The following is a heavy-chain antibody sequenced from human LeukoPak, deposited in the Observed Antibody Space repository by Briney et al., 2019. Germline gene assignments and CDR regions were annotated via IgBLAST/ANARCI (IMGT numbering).Heavy chain of an antibody. V-gene: IGHV3-30-3*01. CDR2: ISYDGSNK. D-gene: IGHD3-22*01. CDR1: GFTFSSYA. J-gene: IGHJ4*02. CDR3: ARAQYYYDSSGYSY. Sequence: GRSLRLSCAASGFTFSSYAMHWVRQAPGKGLEWVAVISYDGSNKYYADSVKGRFTISRDNSKNTLYLQMNSLRAEDTAVYYCARAQYYYDSSGYSYWGQGTLVTVSS.